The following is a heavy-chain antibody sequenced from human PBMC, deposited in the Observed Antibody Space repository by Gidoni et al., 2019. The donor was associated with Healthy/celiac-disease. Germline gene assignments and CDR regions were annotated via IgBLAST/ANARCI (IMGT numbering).Heavy chain of an antibody. CDR1: GYTFTSYG. J-gene: IGHJ3*02. V-gene: IGHV1-18*01. D-gene: IGHD3-22*01. Sequence: QVQLVPSGAEVTKPGASVKVSCKASGYTFTSYGIRWGRQAPGQGLEWMGWISAYNGNTNYAQKLQGRVTMTTDTSTSTAYMELRSLRSDDTAVYYCARSGEHYYDSSGFGTEDAFDIWGQGTMVTVSS. CDR2: ISAYNGNT. CDR3: ARSGEHYYDSSGFGTEDAFDI.